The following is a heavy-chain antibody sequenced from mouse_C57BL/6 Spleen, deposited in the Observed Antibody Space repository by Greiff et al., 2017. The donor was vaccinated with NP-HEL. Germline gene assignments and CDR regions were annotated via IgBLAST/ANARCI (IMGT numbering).Heavy chain of an antibody. Sequence: EVKLVESGPELVKPGDSVKISCKASGYSFTGYFMNWVMQSHGKSLEWIGRINPYNGDTFYNQKFKGKATLTVDKSSSTAHMELRSLTSEDSAVYYCASGDYGYDGGPWFAYWGQGTLVTVSA. CDR3: ASGDYGYDGGPWFAY. D-gene: IGHD2-2*01. CDR2: INPYNGDT. V-gene: IGHV1-20*01. J-gene: IGHJ3*01. CDR1: GYSFTGYF.